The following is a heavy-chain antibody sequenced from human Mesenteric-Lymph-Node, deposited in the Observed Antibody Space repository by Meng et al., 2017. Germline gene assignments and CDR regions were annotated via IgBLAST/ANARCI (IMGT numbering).Heavy chain of an antibody. CDR2: INPHTGGI. CDR3: AKIGSNHQFDL. J-gene: IGHJ4*02. CDR1: GHTFTVYD. Sequence: QVQLVQSGAEVQKPGASVKVSCKASGHTFTVYDMHWVRQAPGQGLEWMGRINPHTGGINYAQEFQGRVAMTRDTSISTAYMELSRLRTDDTAVYYCAKIGSNHQFDLWGQGTLVTVSS. D-gene: IGHD4-11*01. V-gene: IGHV1-2*06.